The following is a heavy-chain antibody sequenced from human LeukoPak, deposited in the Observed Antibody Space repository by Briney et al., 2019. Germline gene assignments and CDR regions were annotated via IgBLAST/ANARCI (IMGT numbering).Heavy chain of an antibody. Sequence: PSETLSLTCAVYGGSFSGYYWSWIRQPPGKGLEWIGEINHSGSTNYNPSLKSRVTISVDTSKNQFSLKLSSVTAADTAVYYCARWHIAVAGKRGWRFDPWGQGTLVTVSS. D-gene: IGHD6-19*01. CDR1: GGSFSGYY. CDR3: ARWHIAVAGKRGWRFDP. CDR2: INHSGST. V-gene: IGHV4-34*01. J-gene: IGHJ5*02.